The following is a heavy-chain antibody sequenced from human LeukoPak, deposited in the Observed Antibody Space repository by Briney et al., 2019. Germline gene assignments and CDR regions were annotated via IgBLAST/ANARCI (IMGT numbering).Heavy chain of an antibody. CDR1: GGSISSGGYY. CDR3: ARETYGLGSYYPSGYYYGMDV. D-gene: IGHD3-10*01. Sequence: SETLSLTCTVSGGSISSGGYYWSWIRQHPGKGLEWIGYIYYSGSTYYNPSLKSRVTISVDTSKNQFSLKLSSVTAADTAVYYCARETYGLGSYYPSGYYYGMDVWGQGTTVTVSS. CDR2: IYYSGST. J-gene: IGHJ6*02. V-gene: IGHV4-31*03.